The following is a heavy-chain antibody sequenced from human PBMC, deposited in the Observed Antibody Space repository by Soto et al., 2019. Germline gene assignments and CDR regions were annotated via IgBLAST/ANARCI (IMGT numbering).Heavy chain of an antibody. CDR1: GFTFSDYY. D-gene: IGHD6-13*01. V-gene: IGHV3-11*06. Sequence: QVQLVESGGGLVKPGGSLRLSCAASGFTFSDYYMSWIRQAPGKGLEWVSYISSSSSYTNYADSVKGRFTISRDNAKNSLYLQMNSVRAEDTAVYYCARDRYSSSWDKFDYWGHGTLVNVSS. J-gene: IGHJ4*01. CDR2: ISSSSSYT. CDR3: ARDRYSSSWDKFDY.